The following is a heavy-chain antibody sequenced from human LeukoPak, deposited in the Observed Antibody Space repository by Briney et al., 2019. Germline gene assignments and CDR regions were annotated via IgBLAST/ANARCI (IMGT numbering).Heavy chain of an antibody. J-gene: IGHJ4*02. CDR3: ARGGYCSSTSCYGIDY. Sequence: GGSLRLSCAASGFTFSSHGMHWVRQAPGKGLEWVAVIWYDGSNKYYADSVKGRFTISRDNSKNTLYLQMNSLRAEDTAVYYCARGGYCSSTSCYGIDYWGQGTLVTVSS. V-gene: IGHV3-33*01. CDR2: IWYDGSNK. D-gene: IGHD2-2*01. CDR1: GFTFSSHG.